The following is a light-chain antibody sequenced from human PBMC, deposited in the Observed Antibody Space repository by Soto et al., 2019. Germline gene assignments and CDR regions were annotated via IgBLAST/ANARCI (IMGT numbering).Light chain of an antibody. CDR2: SNT. J-gene: IGLJ2*01. CDR1: NSNIGSHT. CDR3: ATWDDSLNGVV. Sequence: QSVLTQPPSASGTPGQTIAISCSGGNSNIGSHTVNWFQQLPGTAPRLLIYSNTQRPSGVPDRFSGSKSGTSASLAISGLQSEYEGDYYCATWDDSLNGVVFSGGTKLTVL. V-gene: IGLV1-44*01.